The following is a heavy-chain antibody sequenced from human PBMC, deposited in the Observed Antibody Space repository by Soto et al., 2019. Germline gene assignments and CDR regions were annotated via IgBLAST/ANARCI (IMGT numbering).Heavy chain of an antibody. CDR1: GYSFTSYW. J-gene: IGHJ6*02. V-gene: IGHV5-10-1*01. CDR3: ASGIAARHASGDYYYYYGMDV. Sequence: LGESLKISCKGSGYSFTSYWISWVRQMPGKGLEWMGRIDPSDSYTNYSPSFQGHVTISADKSISTAYLQWSSLKASDTAMYYCASGIAARHASGDYYYYYGMDVWGQGTTVTVSS. D-gene: IGHD6-6*01. CDR2: IDPSDSYT.